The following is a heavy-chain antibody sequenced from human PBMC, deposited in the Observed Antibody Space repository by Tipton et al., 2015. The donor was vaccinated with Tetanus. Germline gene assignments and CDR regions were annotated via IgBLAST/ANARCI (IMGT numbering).Heavy chain of an antibody. Sequence: VQLVQSGGEVKKPGESLKISCKGSGYIFTNYWIGWVRQKPGKGLEWMGIIYPGDSDTRYSPSFQGQVTISVAKSINPAYLQWSSLKASDTSMFYCARAHCSDGVCNFDFWGQGALVTVAS. CDR2: IYPGDSDT. V-gene: IGHV5-51*01. J-gene: IGHJ4*02. CDR1: GYIFTNYW. D-gene: IGHD2-15*01. CDR3: ARAHCSDGVCNFDF.